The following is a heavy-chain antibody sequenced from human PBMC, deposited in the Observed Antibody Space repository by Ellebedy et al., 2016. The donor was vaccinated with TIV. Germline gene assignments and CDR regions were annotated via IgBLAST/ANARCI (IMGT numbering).Heavy chain of an antibody. V-gene: IGHV5-51*01. Sequence: GESLKISCQDSGDIFSSYWIAWVRQMPGSGLEWMGIVFPGDSDARYSPSFKGRVTMSADRSISTAYLHWSSLKASDTAIYYCARVGGDRSGYYLRDWGQGTLVTVSS. CDR3: ARVGGDRSGYYLRD. D-gene: IGHD3-3*01. J-gene: IGHJ4*02. CDR2: VFPGDSDA. CDR1: GDIFSSYW.